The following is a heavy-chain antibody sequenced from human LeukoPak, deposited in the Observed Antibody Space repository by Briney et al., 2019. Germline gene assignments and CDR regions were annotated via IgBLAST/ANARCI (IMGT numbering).Heavy chain of an antibody. CDR2: ISSSGSSI. CDR1: GFTLSDYY. V-gene: IGHV3-11*04. Sequence: GGSLRLSCAASGFTLSDYYMSWIRQAPGKGLDWLSYISSSGSSIYYADSVKGRFTISRDIADNSVYLQLNSLRAQDTALYYCARVSKNWADAFEVWGRGTMVTVSS. CDR3: ARVSKNWADAFEV. J-gene: IGHJ3*01. D-gene: IGHD7-27*01.